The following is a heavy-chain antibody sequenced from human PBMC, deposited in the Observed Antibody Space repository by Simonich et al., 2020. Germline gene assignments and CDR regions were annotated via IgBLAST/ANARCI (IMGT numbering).Heavy chain of an antibody. Sequence: QVQLQQWGAGLLKPSETLSLTCTVSGGSISSYYWRWIRPPPGKGLEWIGYIYYSGSTNYNPTLKSRVTISVDTSKNQFSLKLSSVTAADTAVYYCARQEYSSSSFDYWGQGTLVTVSS. D-gene: IGHD6-6*01. CDR2: IYYSGST. V-gene: IGHV4-59*08. J-gene: IGHJ4*02. CDR3: ARQEYSSSSFDY. CDR1: GGSISSYY.